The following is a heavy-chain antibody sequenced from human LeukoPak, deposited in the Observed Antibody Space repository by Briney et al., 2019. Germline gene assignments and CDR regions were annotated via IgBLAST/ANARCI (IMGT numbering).Heavy chain of an antibody. J-gene: IGHJ4*02. Sequence: PRGSLRLSCAASGFTFSSYSMNWVRQAPGKGLEWVSSISSSSSYIYYADSVKGRFTISRDNAKNSLYLQMNSLRAEDTAVYYCARHDYGDKHFDYWGQGTLVTVSS. CDR1: GFTFSSYS. CDR3: ARHDYGDKHFDY. CDR2: ISSSSSYI. D-gene: IGHD4-17*01. V-gene: IGHV3-21*01.